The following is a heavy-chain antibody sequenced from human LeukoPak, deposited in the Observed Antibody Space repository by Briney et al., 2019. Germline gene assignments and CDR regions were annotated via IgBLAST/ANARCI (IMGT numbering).Heavy chain of an antibody. CDR2: IYSSGGT. CDR1: GDSISSGSYY. Sequence: SETLSLTCTVSGDSISSGSYYWTWIRQPAGKGLEWIGRIYSSGGTNYNPSLRSRVTISVDTSKNQFSLKLSSVTAADTAVYYCARGVGIRFLEWLYAFDIWGQGTMVTVSS. D-gene: IGHD3-3*01. J-gene: IGHJ3*02. CDR3: ARGVGIRFLEWLYAFDI. V-gene: IGHV4-61*02.